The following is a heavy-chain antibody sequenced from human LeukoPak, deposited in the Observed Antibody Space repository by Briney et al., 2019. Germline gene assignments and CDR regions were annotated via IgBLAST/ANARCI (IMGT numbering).Heavy chain of an antibody. CDR1: GFTFSSYS. CDR2: ISSSSSYI. V-gene: IGHV3-21*01. D-gene: IGHD6-13*01. Sequence: GGSLRLSCAASGFTFSSYSMNWVRQAPGKGLEWVSSISSSSSYIYYADSVKGRFTISRDNAKNSLYLQMNSLRAEDTAVYYCARDYRHSSSWYYFDYWGQGTLVTVSS. CDR3: ARDYRHSSSWYYFDY. J-gene: IGHJ4*02.